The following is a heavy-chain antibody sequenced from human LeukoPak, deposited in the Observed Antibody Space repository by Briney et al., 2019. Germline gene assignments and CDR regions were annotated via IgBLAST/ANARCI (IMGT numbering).Heavy chain of an antibody. CDR3: ARTSDWFDP. CDR2: INPNSGGT. CDR1: GYTFTGYY. J-gene: IGHJ5*02. V-gene: IGHV1-2*02. Sequence: ASVKVSCKASGYTFTGYYMHWVRQAPGQGLEWMGWINPNSGGTNYAQKFQGRVTMTRDTSISTAYLQWSSLKASDTAMYYCARTSDWFDPWGQGTLVTVSS.